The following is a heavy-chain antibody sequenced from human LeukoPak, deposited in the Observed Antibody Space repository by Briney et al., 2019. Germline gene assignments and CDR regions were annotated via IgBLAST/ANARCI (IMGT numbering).Heavy chain of an antibody. Sequence: GGSLRLSCAPSGLTFSSYSMNWVRQAPGKGLEWVANIKEDGSEKYYVDSVKGRFTISRDNAKNSLCLQMNSLRAEDTAVYYCARFSQLASNDYWRQGTLVTVSS. CDR3: ARFSQLASNDY. CDR1: GLTFSSYS. J-gene: IGHJ4*02. CDR2: IKEDGSEK. D-gene: IGHD6-6*01. V-gene: IGHV3-7*01.